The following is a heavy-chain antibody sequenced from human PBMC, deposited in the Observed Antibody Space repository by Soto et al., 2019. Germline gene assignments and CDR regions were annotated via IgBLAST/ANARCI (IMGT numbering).Heavy chain of an antibody. J-gene: IGHJ6*02. Sequence: SQTLSLTCAISGDSVSSNSAAWNWIRQSPSRGLEWLGRTYYRSKWYNDYSVSVKSRITINPDTSKNQFSLQLNSVTPEDTAVYYCARVVQRQRVEHSYYGMDVWVQGTTVTVSS. CDR1: GDSVSSNSAA. CDR3: ARVVQRQRVEHSYYGMDV. CDR2: TYYRSKWYN. V-gene: IGHV6-1*01. D-gene: IGHD6-6*01.